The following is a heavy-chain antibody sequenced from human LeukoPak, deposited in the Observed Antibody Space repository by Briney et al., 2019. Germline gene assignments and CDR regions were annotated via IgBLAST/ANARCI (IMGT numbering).Heavy chain of an antibody. Sequence: ASVKVSCKASGYTFTGYYMHWVRQAPGKGLEWMGRINPNSGGTNYAQKFQGRVTMTRDTSIRTAYVELSRLRSDDTAVFHCATVQIITTYGEVIDDYWGQGTLAIVSS. V-gene: IGHV1-2*06. CDR3: ATVQIITTYGEVIDDY. D-gene: IGHD3-16*02. CDR1: GYTFTGYY. J-gene: IGHJ4*02. CDR2: INPNSGGT.